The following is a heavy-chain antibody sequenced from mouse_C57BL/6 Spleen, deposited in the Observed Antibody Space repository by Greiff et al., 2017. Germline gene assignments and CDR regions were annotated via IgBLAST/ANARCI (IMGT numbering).Heavy chain of an antibody. CDR2: IHPNSGST. CDR3: ARLGGSSPWFAY. CDR1: GYTFTSYW. V-gene: IGHV1-64*01. J-gene: IGHJ3*01. Sequence: VQLQQPGAELVKPGASVKLSCKASGYTFTSYWMHWVKQRPGQGLEWIGMIHPNSGSTNYNEKFKSKATLTVDKSSSTAYMQLSSRTSEDSAVFYCARLGGSSPWFAYWGQGTLVTVSA. D-gene: IGHD1-1*01.